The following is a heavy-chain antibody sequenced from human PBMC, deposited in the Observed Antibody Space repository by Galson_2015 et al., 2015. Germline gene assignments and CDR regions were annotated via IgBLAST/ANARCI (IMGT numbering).Heavy chain of an antibody. Sequence: SLRLSCAASGLTFRNYGMHWVRQAPGKGLEWVAVIWYDGSNKYYTDSVKGRFTISRDNSKKTLYLQMNSLRAEDTAVYYCARDESMSAAGTDYWGQGTLVTVSS. CDR3: ARDESMSAAGTDY. V-gene: IGHV3-33*01. D-gene: IGHD6-13*01. J-gene: IGHJ4*02. CDR2: IWYDGSNK. CDR1: GLTFRNYG.